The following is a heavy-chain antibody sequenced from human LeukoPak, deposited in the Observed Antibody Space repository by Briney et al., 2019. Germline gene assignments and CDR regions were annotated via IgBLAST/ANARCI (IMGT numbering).Heavy chain of an antibody. D-gene: IGHD6-13*01. Sequence: GASVTVSYKASGYTFTSYDINWVRQAPGQGLEWMGWMNPNSGNTGYAQKFQGRIIVSRNTSISTAYMELSSLTSEDTAIYYCARIAAAGNRRLNYWGQGTLVTVAS. J-gene: IGHJ4*02. CDR3: ARIAAAGNRRLNY. CDR2: MNPNSGNT. V-gene: IGHV1-8*01. CDR1: GYTFTSYD.